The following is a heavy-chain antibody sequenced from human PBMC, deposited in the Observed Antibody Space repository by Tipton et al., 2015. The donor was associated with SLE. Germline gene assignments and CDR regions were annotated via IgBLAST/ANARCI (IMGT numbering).Heavy chain of an antibody. V-gene: IGHV1-2*02. Sequence: QLVQSGAEVKKPGSSVKVSCKASGGTFSSYAISWVRQAPGQGLEWMGWINPNSGGTNYAQKFQGRVTMTRDTSISTAYMELSRLRSDDTAVYYCARDFTMIVLGGFDPWGQGTLVTVSS. D-gene: IGHD3-22*01. CDR3: ARDFTMIVLGGFDP. J-gene: IGHJ5*02. CDR2: INPNSGGT. CDR1: GGTFSSYA.